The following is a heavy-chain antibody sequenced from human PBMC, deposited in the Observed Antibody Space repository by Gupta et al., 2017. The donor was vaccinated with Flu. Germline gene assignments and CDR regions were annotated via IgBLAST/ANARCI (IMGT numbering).Heavy chain of an antibody. CDR2: INPNSGGT. Sequence: QVHLVQSGAEVKQPGASVKVSCKASGYTFTGYYIHWVRQAPGQGLEWMGWINPNSGGTTHAQKFRGRVTMTRDTSLSTAYMEVNSLRSDDTAVYYCARLPVTTEGLFDYWGQGTLVTVSS. J-gene: IGHJ4*02. CDR3: ARLPVTTEGLFDY. V-gene: IGHV1-2*02. CDR1: GYTFTGYY. D-gene: IGHD4-17*01.